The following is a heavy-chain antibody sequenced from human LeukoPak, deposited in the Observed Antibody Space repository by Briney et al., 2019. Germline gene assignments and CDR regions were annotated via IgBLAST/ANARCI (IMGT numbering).Heavy chain of an antibody. Sequence: ASVKVSCKASGDTFTTYAIIWVRQAPGQGLEWMGGIIPMFGTPNYAQRLQGRVTITADKSTKTAYMELSSLRSEDTAVYYCARAGIPGYCTNVTCSNWLDPWGQGTLVIVSS. V-gene: IGHV1-69*06. CDR1: GDTFTTYA. CDR3: ARAGIPGYCTNVTCSNWLDP. D-gene: IGHD2-8*01. CDR2: IIPMFGTP. J-gene: IGHJ5*02.